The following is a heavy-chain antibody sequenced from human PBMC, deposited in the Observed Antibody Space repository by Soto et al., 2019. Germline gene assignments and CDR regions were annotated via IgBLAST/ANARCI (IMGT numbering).Heavy chain of an antibody. D-gene: IGHD3-10*01. CDR2: ISGRGGTT. CDR1: GFTFTNYA. J-gene: IGHJ4*02. CDR3: AKGPGPILWFGELFR. V-gene: IGHV3-23*01. Sequence: HPGGSLRLSCAASGFTFTNYALSWVRQAPGKGLEWVSAISGRGGTTFYADSVKGRLTISRDNSKNTVYLQMNSLRAEDTALYYCAKGPGPILWFGELFRWGQGTLVTVSS.